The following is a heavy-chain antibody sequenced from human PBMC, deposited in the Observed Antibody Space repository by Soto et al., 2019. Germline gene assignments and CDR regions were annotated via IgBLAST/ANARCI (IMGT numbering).Heavy chain of an antibody. Sequence: QAQLEESGGGVVQPGTSLRLSCSASSFSSSSSGMHWVRQPPGKGLGWVAAIWDDGGNKYYADSVRGRFTISRDNSKNTLFLQMNSLRAEDTALYYCARSSGSYFAAFYDTWGQGTLVSVSS. J-gene: IGHJ4*02. CDR1: SFSSSSSG. CDR2: IWDDGGNK. CDR3: ARSSGSYFAAFYDT. V-gene: IGHV3-33*01. D-gene: IGHD1-26*01.